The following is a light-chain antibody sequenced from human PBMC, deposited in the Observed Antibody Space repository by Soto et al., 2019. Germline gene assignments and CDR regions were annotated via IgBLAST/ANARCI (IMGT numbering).Light chain of an antibody. CDR1: QSVNSN. Sequence: EIVMTQSPATLSVSPGERATLSCRASQSVNSNLAWYQQKPGQAPRLLIYGASTRATGVPARFSGSGSGTVFPHTISSLQSEDFAVYFCQQYNNWPTFGQGTKVEIK. V-gene: IGKV3-15*01. CDR2: GAS. CDR3: QQYNNWPT. J-gene: IGKJ1*01.